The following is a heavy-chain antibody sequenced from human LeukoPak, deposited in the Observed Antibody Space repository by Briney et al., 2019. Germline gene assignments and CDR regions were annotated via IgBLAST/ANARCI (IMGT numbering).Heavy chain of an antibody. Sequence: GESLKISCKGSGYSFTNYWIGWVRQMPGKGLEWMGIIYPGDSDTRYSPSFQGQVTISADKSINTAYPQWRSLKASDIAMYFCARGIAEAAVTKFDYWGQGTLVTVSS. D-gene: IGHD6-13*01. V-gene: IGHV5-51*01. CDR2: IYPGDSDT. CDR3: ARGIAEAAVTKFDY. CDR1: GYSFTNYW. J-gene: IGHJ4*02.